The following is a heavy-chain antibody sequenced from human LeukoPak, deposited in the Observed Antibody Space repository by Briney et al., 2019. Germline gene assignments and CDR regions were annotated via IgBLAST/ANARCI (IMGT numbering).Heavy chain of an antibody. CDR3: ARPSDSSGYLGLDY. D-gene: IGHD3-22*01. CDR2: ISPSGGST. V-gene: IGHV1-46*01. Sequence: ASVKVSCKAFGYTFTSNYMHWVRQAPGQGPEWMGVISPSGGSTTYAQKFQGRVTLTRDMSTSTDYLELSSLRSEDTAVYYCARPSDSSGYLGLDYWGQGTLVTVSS. J-gene: IGHJ4*02. CDR1: GYTFTSNY.